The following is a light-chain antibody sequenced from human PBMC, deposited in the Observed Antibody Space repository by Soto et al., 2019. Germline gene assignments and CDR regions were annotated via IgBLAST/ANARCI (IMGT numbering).Light chain of an antibody. CDR2: ADT. CDR1: SPNLGAGFN. CDR3: QSFDRGLNVL. V-gene: IGLV1-40*01. Sequence: QSVLTQPPSVSGAPGQTVTISCTGSSPNLGAGFNVHWYQQFPGTAPKLLIYADTNRPSEFPDRFSDSKSVTSAALAITDLQTDDEAYYYCQSFDRGLNVLFGVGTKLPVL. J-gene: IGLJ3*02.